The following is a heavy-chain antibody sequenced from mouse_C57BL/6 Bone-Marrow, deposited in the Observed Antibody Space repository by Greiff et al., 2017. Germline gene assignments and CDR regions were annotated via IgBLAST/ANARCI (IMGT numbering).Heavy chain of an antibody. CDR2: IDPETGGT. V-gene: IGHV1-15*01. D-gene: IGHD1-1*01. Sequence: QVQLKESGPELVKPGASVKLSCKASGYTFTDYEMHWVKQTPVHGLEWIGAIDPETGGTAYNQKFKGKAILTADKSSSTAYMELRSLTSEDSAVYYCTREPHYYGSSPYAMDYWGQGTSVTVSS. CDR1: GYTFTDYE. CDR3: TREPHYYGSSPYAMDY. J-gene: IGHJ4*01.